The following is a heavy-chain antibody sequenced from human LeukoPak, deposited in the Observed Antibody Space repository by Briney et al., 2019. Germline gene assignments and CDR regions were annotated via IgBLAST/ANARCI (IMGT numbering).Heavy chain of an antibody. Sequence: PGGSLRLSCAASGFTFDDYAMHWVRQAPGKGLEWVSLISGDGGSTYYADSVKGRFTISRDNSKDSLYLQMNSLSTEDTALYYCAKDMGGSSGFYYHDAFDIWGQGTMVTVSS. CDR3: AKDMGGSSGFYYHDAFDI. CDR2: ISGDGGST. CDR1: GFTFDDYA. J-gene: IGHJ3*02. V-gene: IGHV3-43*02. D-gene: IGHD3-22*01.